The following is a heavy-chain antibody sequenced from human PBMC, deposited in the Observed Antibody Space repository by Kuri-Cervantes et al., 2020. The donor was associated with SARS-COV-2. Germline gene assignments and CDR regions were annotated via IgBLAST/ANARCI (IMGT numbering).Heavy chain of an antibody. CDR1: GFTFSSYA. J-gene: IGHJ4*02. V-gene: IGHV3-7*01. CDR2: IKQDGSEK. D-gene: IGHD3-22*01. Sequence: ETLSLTCAASGFTFSSYAMNWVRQAPGKGLEWVANIKQDGSEKYYVDSVKGRFAISRDNSKNTLYLQMNSLRAEDTAVYYCARDGYDSSGYYLDYWGQETLVTVSS. CDR3: ARDGYDSSGYYLDY.